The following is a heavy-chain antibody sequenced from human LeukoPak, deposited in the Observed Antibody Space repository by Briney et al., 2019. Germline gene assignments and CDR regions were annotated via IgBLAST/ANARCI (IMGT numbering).Heavy chain of an antibody. D-gene: IGHD6-19*01. Sequence: GGSLRLSCAASGFTFSSYWTHWVRQAPGKGLVWVSRINSDGSSTSYADSVKGRFTISRDNAKNTLYLQMNSLRAEDTAVYYCASGGRYSSGWYGYYFDYWGQGTLVTVSS. V-gene: IGHV3-74*01. CDR1: GFTFSSYW. CDR2: INSDGSST. CDR3: ASGGRYSSGWYGYYFDY. J-gene: IGHJ4*02.